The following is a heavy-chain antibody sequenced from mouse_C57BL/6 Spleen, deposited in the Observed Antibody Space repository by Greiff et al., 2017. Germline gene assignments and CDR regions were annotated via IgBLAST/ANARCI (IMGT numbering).Heavy chain of an antibody. V-gene: IGHV1-69*01. CDR3: ARGYYYGSSY. D-gene: IGHD1-1*01. CDR2: IDPSDSYT. Sequence: QVQLQQSGAELVMPGASVKLSCKASGYTFTSYWMHWVKQRPGQGLEWIGEIDPSDSYTNYNQKFKGKSTLTVDKSSSTAYMQLSSLTSEDSAVYYCARGYYYGSSYWGQGTTLTVSS. CDR1: GYTFTSYW. J-gene: IGHJ2*01.